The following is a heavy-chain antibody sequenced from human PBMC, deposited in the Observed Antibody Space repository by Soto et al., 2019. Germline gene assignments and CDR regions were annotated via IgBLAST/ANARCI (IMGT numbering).Heavy chain of an antibody. V-gene: IGHV3-9*01. Sequence: EVQLAESGGGLVQPGRSLRLSCAASGFTFDDYAMHWVRQAPGKGLEWVSGISWNSGSIGYADSVKGRFTISRDNAKNSLYLQMNSLRAEYTALYYCAKDRNIHFNTGGAFDIWGQGTMVTVSS. CDR1: GFTFDDYA. D-gene: IGHD3-16*01. J-gene: IGHJ3*02. CDR3: AKDRNIHFNTGGAFDI. CDR2: ISWNSGSI.